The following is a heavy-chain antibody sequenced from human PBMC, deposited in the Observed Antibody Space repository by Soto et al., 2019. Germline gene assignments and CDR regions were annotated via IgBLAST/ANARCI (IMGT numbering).Heavy chain of an antibody. CDR1: GDSISTDY. CDR2: IYYSGST. D-gene: IGHD6-13*01. CDR3: ARERPDGSRLDP. Sequence: SETLSLTCAVSGDSISTDYWSWIRQPPGKGLEWIGYIYYSGSTYYNPSLKSRVTISVDTSKNQFSLKLSSVIAADTAVYYCARERPDGSRLDPWGQGTLVTVSS. V-gene: IGHV4-59*12. J-gene: IGHJ5*02.